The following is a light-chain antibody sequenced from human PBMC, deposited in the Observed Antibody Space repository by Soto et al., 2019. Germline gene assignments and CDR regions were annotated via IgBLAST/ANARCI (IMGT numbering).Light chain of an antibody. CDR3: QQEVT. J-gene: IGKJ5*01. CDR1: QTINNNY. Sequence: EIVLTQSPVTVSVSPGERATLSCRASQTINNNYLAWYQQKRGQAPRLLIYGGSTRATGIPARFSGSGSGTEFTLTISRLEPEDFAVYYCQQEVTFGQGTRLEIK. CDR2: GGS. V-gene: IGKV3-20*01.